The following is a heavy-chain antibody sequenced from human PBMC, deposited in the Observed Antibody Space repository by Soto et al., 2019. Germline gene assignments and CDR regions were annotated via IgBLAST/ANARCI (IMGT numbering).Heavy chain of an antibody. CDR3: ARSFNPHYFDY. CDR1: GGSISSYY. J-gene: IGHJ4*02. Sequence: PSETLSLTCTVSGGSISSYYWSWIRQPPGKGLEWIGYIYYSGSTNYNPSLKSRVTISVDTSKNQFSLKLSSVTAADTAVYYCARSFNPHYFDYWGQGTRVTVSS. CDR2: IYYSGST. V-gene: IGHV4-59*01.